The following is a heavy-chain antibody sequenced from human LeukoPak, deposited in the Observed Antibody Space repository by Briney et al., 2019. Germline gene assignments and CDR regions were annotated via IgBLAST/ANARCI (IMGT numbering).Heavy chain of an antibody. V-gene: IGHV4-59*01. Sequence: SETLSLTCTVSGGSISSYYWSWIRQPPGKGLEWIGYIYYSGSTNYNPSLKSRVAISVDTSKNQFSLKLSSVTAADTAVYYCARGPSPHYYDSSGYSDWGQGTLVTVSS. CDR1: GGSISSYY. CDR2: IYYSGST. CDR3: ARGPSPHYYDSSGYSD. J-gene: IGHJ4*02. D-gene: IGHD3-22*01.